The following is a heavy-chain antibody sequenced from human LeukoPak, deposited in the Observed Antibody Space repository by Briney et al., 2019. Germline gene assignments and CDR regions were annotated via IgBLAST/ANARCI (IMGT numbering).Heavy chain of an antibody. J-gene: IGHJ4*02. CDR2: ISGSGGST. CDR3: AKDPDPIAAAGPLDY. Sequence: PGGSLRLPCAASGFTFSSYAMSWVRQAPGKGLEWVSAISGSGGSTYYADSVKGRFTISRDNSKNTLYLQMNSLRAEDTAVYYCAKDPDPIAAAGPLDYWGQGTLVTVSS. CDR1: GFTFSSYA. V-gene: IGHV3-23*01. D-gene: IGHD6-13*01.